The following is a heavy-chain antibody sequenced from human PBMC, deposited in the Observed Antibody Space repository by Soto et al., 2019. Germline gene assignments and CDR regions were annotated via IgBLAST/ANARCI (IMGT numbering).Heavy chain of an antibody. D-gene: IGHD7-27*01. J-gene: IGHJ3*02. CDR3: GKGTWGAFEI. Sequence: EVQLLESGGGLVQPGGSLRLSCVASGFTFSSNAMSWVRQAPGKGLEWVSHITSGSGGGKYYADSLKDRFTISRDNANNTLYMQMNSLRDEDTAVYYGGKGTWGAFEICGHGTLVTVSS. CDR1: GFTFSSNA. V-gene: IGHV3-23*01. CDR2: ITSGSGGGK.